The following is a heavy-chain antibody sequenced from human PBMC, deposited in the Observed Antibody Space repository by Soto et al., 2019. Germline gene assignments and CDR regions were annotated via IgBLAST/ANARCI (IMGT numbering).Heavy chain of an antibody. Sequence: SVKVSCKASGGTFSSYAISWVRQAPGQGLEWMGGIIPIFGTANYAQKFQGRITITRDKSTSTAYMELSSLRSKETAVYYCAAKDSWSGYLSPDDAFDIWGQGTMVTVSS. D-gene: IGHD3-3*01. CDR2: IIPIFGTA. CDR1: GGTFSSYA. V-gene: IGHV1-69*05. J-gene: IGHJ3*02. CDR3: AAKDSWSGYLSPDDAFDI.